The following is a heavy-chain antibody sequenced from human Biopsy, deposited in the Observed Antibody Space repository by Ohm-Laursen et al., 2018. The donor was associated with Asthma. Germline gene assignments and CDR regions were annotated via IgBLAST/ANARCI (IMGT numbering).Heavy chain of an antibody. CDR3: AKEVFPGWELRRGPDS. J-gene: IGHJ4*02. D-gene: IGHD1-26*01. CDR2: ISFDGSNK. CDR1: GFTFSNYG. Sequence: SLRLSCSASGFTFSNYGMHWVRQAPGKGLDWVAVISFDGSNKNYTDSVKGRFTISKDNSRNTLHLQMNSLRAEDTAVYFCAKEVFPGWELRRGPDSWGQGTLVTVSS. V-gene: IGHV3-30*18.